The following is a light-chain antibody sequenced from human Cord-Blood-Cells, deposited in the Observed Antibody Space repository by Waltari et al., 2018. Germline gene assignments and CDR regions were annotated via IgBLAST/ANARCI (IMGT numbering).Light chain of an antibody. CDR3: CSYAGSSTWV. J-gene: IGLJ3*02. Sequence: QSALTQPASVSGSPGQSITISCTGTSSDVGSYNLVSWYQQHPGKAPKLMIYEGSKRPSGVSNRFPGSKSGNTASLTNSGLQAEDEADYYCCSYAGSSTWVFGGGTKLTVL. CDR1: SSDVGSYNL. CDR2: EGS. V-gene: IGLV2-23*01.